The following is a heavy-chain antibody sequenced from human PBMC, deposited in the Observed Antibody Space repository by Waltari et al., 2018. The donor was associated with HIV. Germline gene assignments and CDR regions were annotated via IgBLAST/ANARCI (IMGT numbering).Heavy chain of an antibody. CDR2: IHPSGTT. J-gene: IGHJ4*01. Sequence: QLQIQQWGAGLVKPSENLSLTCAVSGESFTGFYWSFIRQPPGKGLEWFGEIHPSGTTNDNPSLKIRVTFSLQTSKSEFYLTLTSVTAADTAVYYCARRAGHSNGSQRLDHWGHGTLVSVSA. CDR3: ARRAGHSNGSQRLDH. D-gene: IGHD3-22*01. CDR1: GESFTGFY. V-gene: IGHV4-34*01.